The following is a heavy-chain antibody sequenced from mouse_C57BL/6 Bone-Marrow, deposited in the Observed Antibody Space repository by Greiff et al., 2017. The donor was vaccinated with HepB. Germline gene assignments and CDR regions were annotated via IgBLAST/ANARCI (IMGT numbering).Heavy chain of an antibody. Sequence: VQGVESGPELVKPGASVKISCKASGYAFSSSWMNWVKQRPGKGLEWIGRIYPGDGDTNYNGKFKGKATLTADKSSSTAYMQLSSLTSEDSAVYFCARALYGPWFAYWGQGTLVTVSA. J-gene: IGHJ3*01. CDR3: ARALYGPWFAY. CDR1: GYAFSSSW. D-gene: IGHD1-1*02. CDR2: IYPGDGDT. V-gene: IGHV1-82*01.